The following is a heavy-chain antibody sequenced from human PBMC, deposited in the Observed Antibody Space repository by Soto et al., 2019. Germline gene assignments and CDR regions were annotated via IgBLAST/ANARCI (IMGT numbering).Heavy chain of an antibody. V-gene: IGHV1-46*03. CDR3: ARAYYGSGSYYSEYFQN. Sequence: QVQLVQSGAEVKKPGASVKVSCKASGYTFTSYYMHWVRQAPGQGLEWMGIINPSGGSTSYAQKFQGRVTMTRDTSTSTVYMELSSLRSEDTAVYYCARAYYGSGSYYSEYFQNWGQGTLVTVSS. J-gene: IGHJ1*01. CDR1: GYTFTSYY. CDR2: INPSGGST. D-gene: IGHD3-10*01.